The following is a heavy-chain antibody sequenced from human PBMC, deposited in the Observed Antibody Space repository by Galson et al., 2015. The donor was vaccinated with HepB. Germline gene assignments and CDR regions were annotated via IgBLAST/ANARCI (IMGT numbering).Heavy chain of an antibody. CDR3: ARGGGGSCSSCWFDP. D-gene: IGHD2-15*01. CDR2: ISSDGDII. V-gene: IGHV3-30*14. CDR1: GFSFSSYA. Sequence: SLRLSCAASGFSFSSYAMHWVRQAPGRGLEWVAVISSDGDIIYYGDSVKGRFTISRDNSRNTVYFHMSSLRPEDTAVYYCARGGGGSCSSCWFDPWGQGTLVTVSS. J-gene: IGHJ5*02.